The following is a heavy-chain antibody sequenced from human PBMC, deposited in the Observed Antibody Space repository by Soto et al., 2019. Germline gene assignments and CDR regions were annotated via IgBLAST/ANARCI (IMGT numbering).Heavy chain of an antibody. CDR2: ISYDGSNK. Sequence: VGSLRLSCAVSGFTFSSYGMHWVRQAPGKGLEWVAVISYDGSNKYYADSVKGRFTISRDNSKNTLYLQMNSLRAEDTAVYYCAKDQGSIAARNFDYWGQGTLVTVSS. CDR3: AKDQGSIAARNFDY. J-gene: IGHJ4*02. V-gene: IGHV3-30*18. CDR1: GFTFSSYG. D-gene: IGHD6-6*01.